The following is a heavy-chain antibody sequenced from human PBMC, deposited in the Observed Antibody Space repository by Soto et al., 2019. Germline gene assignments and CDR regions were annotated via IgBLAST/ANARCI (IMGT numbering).Heavy chain of an antibody. CDR1: GGSITNGDYY. V-gene: IGHV4-31*03. D-gene: IGHD3-16*01. Sequence: QVQLQESGPGLVRPSQTLSLTCTVSGGSITNGDYYWNWIRQHPGKGLEWIGYINYRGTTFYNPSLKSRVFISVETSKNQFSLNLSSVTAADTAVYFCARDAPGGAPYWGQGTLVTVSS. J-gene: IGHJ4*02. CDR3: ARDAPGGAPY. CDR2: INYRGTT.